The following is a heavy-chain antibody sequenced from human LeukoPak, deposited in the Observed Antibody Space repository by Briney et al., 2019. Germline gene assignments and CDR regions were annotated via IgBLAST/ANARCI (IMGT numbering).Heavy chain of an antibody. CDR2: ISPSGGSS. Sequence: ASVKVSCKASGYTFTDYYIHWVRQAPGQGLEWMGIISPSGGSSSYAQKFQGRVTMTRDKSTSTVYMELSRLRSDDTAVYYCAREVRGGAFDIWGQGTMVTVSS. D-gene: IGHD3-10*01. V-gene: IGHV1-46*01. CDR3: AREVRGGAFDI. CDR1: GYTFTDYY. J-gene: IGHJ3*02.